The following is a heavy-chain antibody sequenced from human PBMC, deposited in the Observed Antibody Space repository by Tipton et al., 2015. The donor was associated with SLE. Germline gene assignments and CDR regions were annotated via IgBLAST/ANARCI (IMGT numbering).Heavy chain of an antibody. Sequence: TLSLTCAVYGGSFSGYYWSWIRQPPGKGLEWIGYIYNSGSTNYNPSLKSRVTISVDTSKNQFSLKLSSVTAADTAVYYCARSTTDSSGYYGSFDYWGQGILVTVSS. V-gene: IGHV4-59*08. D-gene: IGHD3-22*01. CDR2: IYNSGST. J-gene: IGHJ4*02. CDR3: ARSTTDSSGYYGSFDY. CDR1: GGSFSGYY.